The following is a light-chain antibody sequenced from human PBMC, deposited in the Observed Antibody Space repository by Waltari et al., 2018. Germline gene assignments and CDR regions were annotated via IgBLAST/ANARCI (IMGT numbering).Light chain of an antibody. CDR1: SHHVGSLNL. CDR2: EVN. J-gene: IGLJ2*01. CDR3: CSYAVSSTLV. Sequence: QSALTQPASVSGSPGQLITISCPGTSHHVGSLNLFSGYQQHPGKAPTLMIYEVNNPPSGISSRFSGSKSGDTASLTISGLQAEDEAHYYCCSYAVSSTLVFGGGTKVTVL. V-gene: IGLV2-23*02.